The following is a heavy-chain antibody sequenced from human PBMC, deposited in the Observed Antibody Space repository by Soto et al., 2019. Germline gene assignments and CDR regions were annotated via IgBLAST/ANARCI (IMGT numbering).Heavy chain of an antibody. CDR2: ITDTGGDA. CDR3: VRGSKDFYPGSRIFDL. J-gene: IGHJ4*02. Sequence: EVQLLESGGDLVQPGGSLRLSCVASGITFGNRAMSWVRQAPGEGLEWVSAITDTGGDAKYADSVRGRFAISRDNSKNTLYLQRSSLRAEDSAVYYCVRGSKDFYPGSRIFDLWGRGTLVTVSS. V-gene: IGHV3-23*01. D-gene: IGHD3-10*01. CDR1: GITFGNRA.